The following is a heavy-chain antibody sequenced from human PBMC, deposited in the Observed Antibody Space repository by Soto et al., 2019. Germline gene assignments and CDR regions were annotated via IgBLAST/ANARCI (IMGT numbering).Heavy chain of an antibody. CDR1: GFTFSTYS. J-gene: IGHJ4*01. CDR3: AAGGYNSGFLVVC. CDR2: IDNSGGIT. Sequence: GALRLSCAASGFTFSTYSMNWVRQAPGKGLEWVSTIDNSGGITYYADSVKGRFTISRDNSKNTLYLQMNSLRAEDTSVYYRAAGGYNSGFLVVCWDQETLVAVSS. V-gene: IGHV3-23*05. D-gene: IGHD5-18*01.